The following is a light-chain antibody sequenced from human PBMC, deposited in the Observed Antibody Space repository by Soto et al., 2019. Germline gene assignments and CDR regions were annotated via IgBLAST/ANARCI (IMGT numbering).Light chain of an antibody. V-gene: IGKV1-27*01. CDR2: DAS. CDR1: QDITNY. Sequence: DIQMTQYPSSLSASVGDRVTITCQASQDITNYLNWYQQKPGRAPRLLLYDASSLETGVPSRFRGGGSGTEFTLTISSLQPEDVATYYCQNFDSAPQTFGQGTKVDNK. J-gene: IGKJ1*01. CDR3: QNFDSAPQT.